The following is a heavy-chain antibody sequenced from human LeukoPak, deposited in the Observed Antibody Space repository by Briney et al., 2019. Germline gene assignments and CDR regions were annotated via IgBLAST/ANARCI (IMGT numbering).Heavy chain of an antibody. J-gene: IGHJ3*02. Sequence: SETLSLTCAVDGASFSTYYWRWIRQPPGKVLEWIGETKQSGSTNYHRCLKGRVTISVDTSKSQFSLKRSSVTAADTAVYYCARAGGDYGSGSYSSDAFDIWGQGTMVSVSS. CDR2: TKQSGST. V-gene: IGHV4-34*01. CDR1: GASFSTYY. CDR3: ARAGGDYGSGSYSSDAFDI. D-gene: IGHD3-10*01.